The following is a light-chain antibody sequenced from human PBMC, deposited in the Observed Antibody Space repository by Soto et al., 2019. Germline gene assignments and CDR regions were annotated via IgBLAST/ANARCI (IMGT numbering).Light chain of an antibody. V-gene: IGKV1-39*01. CDR1: QSVAGY. CDR3: QQSYTSSWT. J-gene: IGKJ1*01. Sequence: DIQMTQAPSSLSAPVGDRVTLTCRASQSVAGYLNWYQQKPGGAPHLLIYAASTLQSGVPSRFSGSGSGTDFKLTISSLQPEDVATYYCQQSYTSSWTFGPGTKV. CDR2: AAS.